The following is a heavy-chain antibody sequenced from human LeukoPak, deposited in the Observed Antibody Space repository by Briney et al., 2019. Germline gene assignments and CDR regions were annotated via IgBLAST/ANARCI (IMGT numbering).Heavy chain of an antibody. CDR1: GYTVTEYY. D-gene: IGHD3-22*01. CDR2: INPYSGGT. J-gene: IGHJ3*02. V-gene: IGHV1-2*02. CDR3: ARGEYVISGYRNDAFDI. Sequence: ASVKVSCKASGYTVTEYYIHWVRPAPGQRLEWMGWINPYSGGTKYAQKFQGRVTMTRDTSSSTAYMEISRLRSDDTAVYYCARGEYVISGYRNDAFDIWGQGTMVTVSS.